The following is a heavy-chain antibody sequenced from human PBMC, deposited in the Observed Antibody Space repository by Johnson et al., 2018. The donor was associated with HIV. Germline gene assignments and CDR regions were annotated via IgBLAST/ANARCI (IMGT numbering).Heavy chain of an antibody. Sequence: QVQLVESGGGVVQPGGSLRLSCAASGFTFSDYYMSWIRPAPGKGLEWVAYISSSGSTIYYADSVKGRFTISRDNAKNSLYLQMNSLRAEDTALYYCASGSGSYLSAFDIWGQGTMVTVSS. CDR2: ISSSGSTI. J-gene: IGHJ3*02. D-gene: IGHD1-26*01. CDR3: ASGSGSYLSAFDI. V-gene: IGHV3-11*01. CDR1: GFTFSDYY.